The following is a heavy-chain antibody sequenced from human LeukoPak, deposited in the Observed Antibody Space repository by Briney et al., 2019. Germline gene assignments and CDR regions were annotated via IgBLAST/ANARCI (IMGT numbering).Heavy chain of an antibody. Sequence: GGSLRLSCAASGFTFIRHGMHWVRQAPGKGLEWVAVISIDGGDKKYADSVKGRFTISRDNSKKTLYLQMKRLKTEDTAGYYCAKGPKEGPADQHFYYRGPGTPGTGPS. CDR1: GFTFIRHG. V-gene: IGHV3-30*18. CDR3: AKGPKEGPADQHFYY. CDR2: ISIDGGDK. J-gene: IGHJ4*02.